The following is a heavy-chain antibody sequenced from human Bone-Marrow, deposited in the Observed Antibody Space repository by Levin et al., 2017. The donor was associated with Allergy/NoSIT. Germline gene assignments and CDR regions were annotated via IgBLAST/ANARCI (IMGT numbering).Heavy chain of an antibody. D-gene: IGHD2-15*01. J-gene: IGHJ5*02. CDR3: TRVACSGGSCYAVYNWIDP. CDR2: VTVHNGDT. CDR1: GYSFTSNG. Sequence: PGGSLRLSCKASGYSFTSNGISWVRQAPGQGLEWMGWVTVHNGDTNYAQQFQGRVIMTADTSTNTAYMELRSLRSDDTAVYYCTRVACSGGSCYAVYNWIDPWGQGPLIPVSS. V-gene: IGHV1-18*01.